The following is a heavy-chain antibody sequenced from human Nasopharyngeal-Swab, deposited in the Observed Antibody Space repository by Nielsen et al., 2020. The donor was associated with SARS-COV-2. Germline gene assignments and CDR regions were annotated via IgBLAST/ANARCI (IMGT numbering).Heavy chain of an antibody. CDR2: IWIDGSNK. Sequence: GGSLRLSCAASGFTFSSYGMHWVRQAPGKGLEWVAVIWIDGSNKYYADSVKGRFTISRDNSKNTLYLQMNSLRAEDTAVYYCARANSSSWSFDYWGQGTLVTVSS. CDR3: ARANSSSWSFDY. CDR1: GFTFSSYG. J-gene: IGHJ4*02. V-gene: IGHV3-33*01. D-gene: IGHD6-13*01.